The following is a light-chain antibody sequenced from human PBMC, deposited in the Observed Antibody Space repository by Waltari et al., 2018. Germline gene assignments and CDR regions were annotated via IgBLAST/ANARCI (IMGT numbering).Light chain of an antibody. CDR3: QQYHTNPAT. J-gene: IGKJ1*01. CDR1: QGIGSY. CDR2: AES. V-gene: IGKV1-8*01. Sequence: AIRITQSPSSLSASTGDRVTITCRASQGIGSYLAWYQQKPGKAPKVLIYAESTLQHGVQSRFSGTGSGTDFTLTISCLQSEDFAVYYCQQYHTNPATFGQGTKVEIK.